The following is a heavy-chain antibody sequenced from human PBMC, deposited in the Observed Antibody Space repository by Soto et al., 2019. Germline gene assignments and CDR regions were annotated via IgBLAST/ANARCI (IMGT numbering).Heavy chain of an antibody. Sequence: GGSLRLSCAASGFTFSGSAMHWVRQASGKGLEWVGRIRSKANSYATAYAASVKGRFTISRDDSKNTAYLQMNSLRAEDTAVYYCAKAKQWSEGYYYGMDVWGQGTTVTVSS. J-gene: IGHJ6*02. CDR3: AKAKQWSEGYYYGMDV. CDR2: IRSKANSYAT. D-gene: IGHD6-19*01. V-gene: IGHV3-73*01. CDR1: GFTFSGSA.